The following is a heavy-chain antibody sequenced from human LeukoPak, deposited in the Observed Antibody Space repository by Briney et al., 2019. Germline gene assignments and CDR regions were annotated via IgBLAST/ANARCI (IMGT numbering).Heavy chain of an antibody. CDR3: ARVGAPPTTVATNWGAFDI. D-gene: IGHD4-17*01. J-gene: IGHJ3*02. V-gene: IGHV1-46*01. CDR1: GYTFTSYY. Sequence: GASVKVSCKASGYTFTSYYMHWVRQAPGQGLEWMGIINPSGGSTSYAQKFQGRVTMTRDTSTSTVYMELSSLRSEDTAVYYCARVGAPPTTVATNWGAFDIWGQGTMVTVSS. CDR2: INPSGGST.